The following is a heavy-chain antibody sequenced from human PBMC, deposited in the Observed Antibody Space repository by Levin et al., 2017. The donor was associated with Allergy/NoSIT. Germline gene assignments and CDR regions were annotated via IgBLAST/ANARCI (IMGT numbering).Heavy chain of an antibody. V-gene: IGHV4-59*01. CDR1: GGSINSSF. J-gene: IGHJ4*02. D-gene: IGHD6-13*01. Sequence: SETLSLTCTVSGGSINSSFWSWIRQPPGKGLEWLGYIYYSGTTKYNPSLKSRVPIPVDTPKNQFSLRLTSVTAADTAVYYCARDSLYSRDYFAYWGQGSLVTVSS. CDR3: ARDSLYSRDYFAY. CDR2: IYYSGTT.